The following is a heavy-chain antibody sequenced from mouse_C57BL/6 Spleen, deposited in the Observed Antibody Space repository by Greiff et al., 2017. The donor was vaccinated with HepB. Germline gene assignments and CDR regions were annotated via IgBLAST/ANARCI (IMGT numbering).Heavy chain of an antibody. J-gene: IGHJ4*01. Sequence: EVQGVESGGGLVKPGGSLKLSCAASGFTFSDYGMHWVRQAPEKGLEWVAYISSGSSTIYYADTVKGRFTISRDNAKNTLFLQMTSLRSEDTAMYYCASASYSGAMDYWGQGTSVTVSS. V-gene: IGHV5-17*01. D-gene: IGHD2-12*01. CDR3: ASASYSGAMDY. CDR1: GFTFSDYG. CDR2: ISSGSSTI.